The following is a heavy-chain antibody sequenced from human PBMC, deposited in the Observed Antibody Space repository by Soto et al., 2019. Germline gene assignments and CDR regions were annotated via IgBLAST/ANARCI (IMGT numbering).Heavy chain of an antibody. CDR2: IYWDDDK. CDR1: GFSLSTSEVG. V-gene: IGHV2-5*02. J-gene: IGHJ3*02. D-gene: IGHD3-22*01. CDR3: AHIRDYDTHEHDAFPI. Sequence: QITLKESGPTLVKPTQTLTLTCTFSGFSLSTSEVGVGWIRQPPGKALECLALIYWDDDKRYSPSLESRLTITQDTSNNHVVLTMTTVDTLDTATYYGAHIRDYDTHEHDAFPIWGEGTMDTVTS.